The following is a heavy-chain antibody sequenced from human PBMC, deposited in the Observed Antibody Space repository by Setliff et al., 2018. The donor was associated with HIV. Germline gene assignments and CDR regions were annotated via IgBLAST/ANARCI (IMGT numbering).Heavy chain of an antibody. Sequence: ASVKVSCKASGGTFSSYAISWVRQAPGQGLEWMGWINPNSGGTKYSQQFPGRVTMTRDTSINTAYMELSRLRSDDTAVYSCARGGDDYGPGTWTFDYWGQGTLVTVSS. D-gene: IGHD3-10*01. CDR1: GGTFSSYA. CDR3: ARGGDDYGPGTWTFDY. V-gene: IGHV1-2*02. J-gene: IGHJ4*02. CDR2: INPNSGGT.